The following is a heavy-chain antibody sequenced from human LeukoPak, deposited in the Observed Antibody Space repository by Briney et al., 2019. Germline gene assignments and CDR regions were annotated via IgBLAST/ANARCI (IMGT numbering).Heavy chain of an antibody. CDR2: IYYTGTT. Sequence: SETLSLNCTVSGDSISSSYWSWIRQPPGKTLEWIGYIYYTGTTNYNPSLKSRVTMSIDTSKNQFSLNLNSVTAADTAVYYCARGFYDSSGYSNCFDPWGQGTLVTVSS. CDR3: ARGFYDSSGYSNCFDP. J-gene: IGHJ5*02. V-gene: IGHV4-59*01. D-gene: IGHD3-22*01. CDR1: GDSISSSY.